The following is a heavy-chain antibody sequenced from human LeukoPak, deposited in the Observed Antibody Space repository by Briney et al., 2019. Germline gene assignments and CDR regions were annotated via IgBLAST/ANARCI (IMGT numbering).Heavy chain of an antibody. J-gene: IGHJ4*02. CDR2: ISGSGGST. CDR3: AKIGSYYDSSGYPTFDY. V-gene: IGHV3-23*01. CDR1: GFTFSSYG. Sequence: GGSLRLSCAASGFTFSSYGMSWVRQAPGKGLEWVSAISGSGGSTYYADSVKGRFTISRDNSKNTLYLQMNSLRAEDTAVYYCAKIGSYYDSSGYPTFDYWGQGTLVTVSS. D-gene: IGHD3-22*01.